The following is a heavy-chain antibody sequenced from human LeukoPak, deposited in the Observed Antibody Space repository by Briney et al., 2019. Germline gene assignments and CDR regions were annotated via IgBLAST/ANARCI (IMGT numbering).Heavy chain of an antibody. CDR3: ARSGRGTCYDY. J-gene: IGHJ4*02. CDR2: IYPSDSDT. V-gene: IGHV5-51*01. D-gene: IGHD2-15*01. Sequence: GESLKISCKASGYNFNTYWIAWVRQMPGKGLELMGIIYPSDSDTRYSPSFQGQVTISADKSISTAYLQWSSLKASDTAMYYCARSGRGTCYDYWGRGTLVTVSS. CDR1: GYNFNTYW.